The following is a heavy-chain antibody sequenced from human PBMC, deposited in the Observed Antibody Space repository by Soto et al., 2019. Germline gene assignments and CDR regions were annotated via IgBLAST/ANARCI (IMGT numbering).Heavy chain of an antibody. J-gene: IGHJ4*02. CDR2: ISPDNGNT. CDR3: AREAAAAGDF. V-gene: IGHV1-3*01. D-gene: IGHD6-25*01. CDR1: GYNFTTQS. Sequence: GAPVKVSCQAFGYNFTTQSLPLVRQAPGQSLEWMGWISPDNGNTKYSQEFQGRVTIASDTSASTAYMELSSLTSEDTAVYYCAREAAAAGDFWGQGTLVTVSS.